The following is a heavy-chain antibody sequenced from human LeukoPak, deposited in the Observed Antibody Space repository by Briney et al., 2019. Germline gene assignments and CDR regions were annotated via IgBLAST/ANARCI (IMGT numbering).Heavy chain of an antibody. D-gene: IGHD3-22*01. Sequence: GGSLRLSCAGSGFIFKDYAMHWVRQAPGKGLEWVSGISQSSVNIVYADPVKGRFTISRDDAKNSLYLQMNSLRAEDTAVYYCAKGRYYYDSSGYPDYWGQGTLVTVSS. CDR2: ISQSSVNI. CDR3: AKGRYYYDSSGYPDY. V-gene: IGHV3-9*01. J-gene: IGHJ4*02. CDR1: GFIFKDYA.